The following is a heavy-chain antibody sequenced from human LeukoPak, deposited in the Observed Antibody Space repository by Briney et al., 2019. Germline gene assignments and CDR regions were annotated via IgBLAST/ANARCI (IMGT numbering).Heavy chain of an antibody. D-gene: IGHD2-15*01. V-gene: IGHV3-33*01. J-gene: IGHJ4*02. CDR2: IWYDGSKK. CDR1: GFTFSSYG. Sequence: GGSLRLACAASGFTFSSYGMHWVRQAPGKGLEWVAGIWYDGSKKYYADSGKGRFTISRDNSKNTPYLQMNSLRAEDPAVYYWARAGYCSGGSSYGVDYWGQGTLVTVSS. CDR3: ARAGYCSGGSSYGVDY.